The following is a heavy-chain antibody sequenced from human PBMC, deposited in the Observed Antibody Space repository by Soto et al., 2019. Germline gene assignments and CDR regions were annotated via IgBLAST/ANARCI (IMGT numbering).Heavy chain of an antibody. Sequence: PSETLSLTCTVSGGSVSNSNYYWGGIRHSPGKGLEWIGSVYYRGRSYSKSSVKSRVTISVDTSKNQFSLNLNSVTASDTAVYYCVSQRTSVLTQAYFDYWGPGALVTVSS. J-gene: IGHJ4*02. D-gene: IGHD2-8*01. CDR1: GGSVSNSNYY. CDR2: VYYRGRS. V-gene: IGHV4-39*01. CDR3: VSQRTSVLTQAYFDY.